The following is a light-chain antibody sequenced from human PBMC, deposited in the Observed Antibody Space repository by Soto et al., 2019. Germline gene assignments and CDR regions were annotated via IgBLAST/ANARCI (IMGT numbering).Light chain of an antibody. CDR2: GAS. CDR1: ESVSSSY. CDR3: QQYDNSLYT. J-gene: IGKJ2*01. Sequence: EIVLTQSPGTLSLSPRERATLSCRPSESVSSSYLAWYQQKPGQAPRLLIYGASSRATGIPDRFSGSGSGTNFTLTISRLEPEDFAVYYCQQYDNSLYTFGQGTKLEI. V-gene: IGKV3-20*01.